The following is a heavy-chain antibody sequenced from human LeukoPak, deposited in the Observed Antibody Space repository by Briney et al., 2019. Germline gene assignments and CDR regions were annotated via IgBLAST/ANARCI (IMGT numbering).Heavy chain of an antibody. J-gene: IGHJ4*02. D-gene: IGHD2-21*02. CDR3: ARDQSAYCGGDCPCDY. Sequence: ASVKVSCKASGYTFTSYGISWVRQAPGQGLEWMGWISAYNGNTNYAQKLQGRVTMTTDTSTSTAYMELRSLRSDDTAVYYWARDQSAYCGGDCPCDYWGQGTLVTVSS. V-gene: IGHV1-18*01. CDR2: ISAYNGNT. CDR1: GYTFTSYG.